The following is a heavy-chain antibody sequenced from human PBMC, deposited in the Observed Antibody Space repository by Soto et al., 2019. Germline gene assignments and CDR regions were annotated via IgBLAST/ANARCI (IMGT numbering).Heavy chain of an antibody. V-gene: IGHV3-21*01. CDR2: ISSSSSYI. CDR1: GFTFSSYS. J-gene: IGHJ4*02. CDR3: ARYPSYMTTVTTGAPFDY. Sequence: GGSLRLSCAASGFTFSSYSMNWVRQAPGKGLEWVSSISSSSSYIYYADSVKGRFTISRDNAKNSLYLQMNSLRAEDTAVYYCARYPSYMTTVTTGAPFDYWGQGTLVTVSS. D-gene: IGHD4-17*01.